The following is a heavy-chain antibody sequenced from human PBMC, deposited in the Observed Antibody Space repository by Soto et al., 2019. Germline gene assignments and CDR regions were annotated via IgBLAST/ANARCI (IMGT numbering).Heavy chain of an antibody. CDR2: IYHSGST. CDR1: SGSISSSNW. D-gene: IGHD3-3*01. J-gene: IGHJ5*02. V-gene: IGHV4-4*02. Sequence: SETLSLTCAVSSGSISSSNWWSWVRQPPGKGLEWIGEIYHSGSTNYNPSLKSRVTISVDKSKNQFSLKLSSVTAADTAVYYCARDSYDFWSGYYGNTNWFDPWGQGTLVTVSS. CDR3: ARDSYDFWSGYYGNTNWFDP.